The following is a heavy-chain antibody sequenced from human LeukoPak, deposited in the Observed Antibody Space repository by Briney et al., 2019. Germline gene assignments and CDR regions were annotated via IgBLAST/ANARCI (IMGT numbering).Heavy chain of an antibody. CDR1: GFSLRTRGLG. CDR3: THKHYCSNGACYTPVDYFDY. J-gene: IGHJ4*02. CDR2: NYWNDDK. Sequence: YGLTLIKPAPTLTLTCTVSGFSLRTRGLGVGWIRQPPGKALGWLSFNYWNDDKCYSPSLKSRLTITKHTSKNQVVLTMTNMDPVNTATYYCTHKHYCSNGACYTPVDYFDYWGQGTLVTVSS. V-gene: IGHV2-5*01. D-gene: IGHD2-8*01.